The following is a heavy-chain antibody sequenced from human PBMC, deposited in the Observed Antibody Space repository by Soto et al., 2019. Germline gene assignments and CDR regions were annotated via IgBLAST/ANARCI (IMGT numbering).Heavy chain of an antibody. D-gene: IGHD1-7*01. CDR2: PYPTDPDT. CDR3: ARKANWNYDAFDI. V-gene: IGHV5-51*04. J-gene: IGHJ3*02. Sequence: GEPLNITCPVSTHRTTSNCIICMLQMPGKGLEVIRIPYPTDPDTRYSPSFQGQLTISADNPTSTPYLPWNSLNASDTAPSCGARKANWNYDAFDIWGQGTMVSVS. CDR1: THRTTSNC.